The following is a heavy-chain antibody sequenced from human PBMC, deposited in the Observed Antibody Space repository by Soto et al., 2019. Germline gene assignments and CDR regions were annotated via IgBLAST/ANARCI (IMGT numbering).Heavy chain of an antibody. V-gene: IGHV3-23*01. CDR2: ISSGGDLT. J-gene: IGHJ4*02. CDR3: AKIGQIGNWFFDY. D-gene: IGHD1-1*01. Sequence: GGSLRLSCAASGFMFSSHGMSWVRQAPGKGLEWVSSISSGGDLTYYADSVKGRFTVSRDNLKKTLSLQMDSLRAEDMATYYCAKIGQIGNWFFDYCGQGTLVTVSS. CDR1: GFMFSSHG.